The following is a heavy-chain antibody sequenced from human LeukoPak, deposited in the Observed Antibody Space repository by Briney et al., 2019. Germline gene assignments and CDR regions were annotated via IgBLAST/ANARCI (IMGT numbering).Heavy chain of an antibody. CDR1: GGSISSGGYY. Sequence: SETLSLTCTVSGGSISSGGYYWSWIRQHPGKGLEWIGYIYYSGSTYYNPSLNSRVTISVDTSKNQFSLKLSSVTAADTAVYYCARETPSNWFDPWGQGTLVTVSS. CDR2: IYYSGST. CDR3: ARETPSNWFDP. J-gene: IGHJ5*02. V-gene: IGHV4-31*03.